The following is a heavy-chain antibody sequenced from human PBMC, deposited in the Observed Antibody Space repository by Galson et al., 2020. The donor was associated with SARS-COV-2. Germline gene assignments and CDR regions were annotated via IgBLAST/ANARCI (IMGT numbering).Heavy chain of an antibody. Sequence: GGSLRPSCAASGFTFSTYPMHWVRQAPGKGLEWVAVISYDGINKQYADSVKGRFTISRDNSKNTVHLQMSSLRPEDTAVYYCARDSSGEGYYYGMDVWGQGTTVTVSS. CDR3: ARDSSGEGYYYGMDV. J-gene: IGHJ6*02. CDR2: ISYDGINK. D-gene: IGHD7-27*01. CDR1: GFTFSTYP. V-gene: IGHV3-30-3*01.